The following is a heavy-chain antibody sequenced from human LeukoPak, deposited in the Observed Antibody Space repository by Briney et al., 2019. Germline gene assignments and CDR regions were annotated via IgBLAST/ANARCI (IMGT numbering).Heavy chain of an antibody. CDR3: ARAEILRYFDWLVYYYMDV. D-gene: IGHD3-9*01. V-gene: IGHV3-9*01. Sequence: GGSLRLSCAASGFTFDDYAMHWVRQAPGKGLEWVSGISWNSGTISYADSVKGRFTISRDNAKNSLYLQMNSLRAEDTAVYYCARAEILRYFDWLVYYYMDVWGKGTTVTISS. CDR1: GFTFDDYA. J-gene: IGHJ6*03. CDR2: ISWNSGTI.